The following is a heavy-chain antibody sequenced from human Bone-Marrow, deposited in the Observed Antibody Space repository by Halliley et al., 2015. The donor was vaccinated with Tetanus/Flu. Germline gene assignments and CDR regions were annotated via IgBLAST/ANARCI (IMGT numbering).Heavy chain of an antibody. CDR1: DFSFARNW. V-gene: IGHV5-51*01. Sequence: QLVQSGAEVKKPGDSLKISCKGSDFSFARNWIGWVRQMPGKGLEWMGNIYPHDSDTRYSPSFQGQVTISADTSISTAFLQWSSLKASDTAMYYCARRGSSGYFSLWGQGILVTVSS. CDR2: IYPHDSDT. CDR3: ARRGSSGYFSL. J-gene: IGHJ4*02. D-gene: IGHD3-22*01.